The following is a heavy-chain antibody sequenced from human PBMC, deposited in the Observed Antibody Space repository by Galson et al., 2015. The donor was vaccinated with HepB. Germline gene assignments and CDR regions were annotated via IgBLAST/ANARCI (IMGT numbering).Heavy chain of an antibody. V-gene: IGHV5-10-1*01. D-gene: IGHD2-8*01. CDR2: IDPSISYT. Sequence: QSGAEVKKPGESLRISCQASGYDFTNYWISWVRQMPGKGPEWVGRIDPSISYTDYSPSLQGQVTISVDKSSLTAYPQWGSLKASDTAIYYCARHGPGRTLDYWGQGTLVTVSS. CDR1: GYDFTNYW. CDR3: ARHGPGRTLDY. J-gene: IGHJ4*01.